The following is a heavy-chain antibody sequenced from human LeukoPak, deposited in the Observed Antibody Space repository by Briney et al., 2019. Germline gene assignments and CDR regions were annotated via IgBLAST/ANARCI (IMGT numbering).Heavy chain of an antibody. CDR2: ISAYSGNT. Sequence: ASVKVSCKASGYTFTSYGISWVRQAPGQGLEWMGWISAYSGNTDYAQKLQGRVTMTTDTSTSTAYMELRSLRSDDTAVYYCAREVITIVRGVKFLDYWGQGTLVTVSS. D-gene: IGHD3-10*01. CDR1: GYTFTSYG. V-gene: IGHV1-18*01. CDR3: AREVITIVRGVKFLDY. J-gene: IGHJ4*02.